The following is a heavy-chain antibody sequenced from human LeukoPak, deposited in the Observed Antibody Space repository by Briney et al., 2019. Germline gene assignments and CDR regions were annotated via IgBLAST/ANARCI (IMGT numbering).Heavy chain of an antibody. V-gene: IGHV4-31*03. CDR1: GGSISSGGYY. D-gene: IGHD3-16*02. Sequence: SETLSLTCTVSGGSISSGGYYWSWIRQHPGKGLEWIGYIYYSGSTYYNPSLKSRVTISVDTSKNQFSLKLSSVTAADTAVYYYARMVGLRLGELSFHYWGQGTLVTVSS. CDR2: IYYSGST. J-gene: IGHJ4*02. CDR3: ARMVGLRLGELSFHY.